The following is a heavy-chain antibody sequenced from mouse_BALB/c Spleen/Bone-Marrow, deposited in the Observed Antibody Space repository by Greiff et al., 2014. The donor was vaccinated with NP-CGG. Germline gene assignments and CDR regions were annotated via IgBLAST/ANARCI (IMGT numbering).Heavy chain of an antibody. CDR2: IDPANGNT. CDR1: GFNIKDTY. D-gene: IGHD1-1*01. V-gene: IGHV14-3*02. CDR3: AIYYYGSSGFAY. Sequence: EVKLLESGAELVKPGASVKLSCTASGFNIKDTYMHWVKQRPEQGLEWIGRIDPANGNTKYDPKFQGKATITADTSSNTAYLQXXXXXXEDXAVYYCAIYYYGSSGFAYWGQGTLVTVSA. J-gene: IGHJ3*01.